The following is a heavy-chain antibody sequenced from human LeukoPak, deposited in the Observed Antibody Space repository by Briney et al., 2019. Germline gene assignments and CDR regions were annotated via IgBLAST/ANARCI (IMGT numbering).Heavy chain of an antibody. J-gene: IGHJ4*02. D-gene: IGHD6-13*01. CDR1: GFTFDDYA. CDR3: AKGSSWFDY. CDR2: ISGDGGST. Sequence: PGGSLRLSSAASGFTFDDYAMHWVRQGPGKGLEWVSAISGDGGSTYHADSVKGRFTISRDNSKNSLYLQMNSLRTEDTALYYCAKGSSWFDYWGQGTLVTVSS. V-gene: IGHV3-43*02.